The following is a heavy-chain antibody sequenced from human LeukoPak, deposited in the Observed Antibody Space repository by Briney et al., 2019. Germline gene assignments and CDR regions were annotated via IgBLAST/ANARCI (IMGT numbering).Heavy chain of an antibody. V-gene: IGHV5-10-1*01. Sequence: GGSLRLSCKGSGYSFTSHWISWVRQMPGKGLEWMGRIDPSDSYTNYSPSFQGHVTISADKSISTAYLQWSSLKASDTAMYYCAIKYYYYYGMDVWGQGTTVTVSS. CDR3: AIKYYYYYGMDV. CDR2: IDPSDSYT. J-gene: IGHJ6*02. CDR1: GYSFTSHW.